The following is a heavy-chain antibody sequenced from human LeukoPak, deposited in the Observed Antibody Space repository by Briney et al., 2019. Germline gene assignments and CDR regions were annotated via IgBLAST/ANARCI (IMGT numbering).Heavy chain of an antibody. CDR2: ISAYNGNT. CDR1: GYTFPSYG. V-gene: IGHV1-18*01. CDR3: ATAADFWSGYYFDY. D-gene: IGHD3-3*01. J-gene: IGHJ4*01. Sequence: VASVKVSCKASGYTFPSYGISWVRQAPGQGLEWMGWISAYNGNTIYAQKFQGRVTMTEDTSTDTAYMELSSLRSEDTAVYYCATAADFWSGYYFDYWGQGTLVTVSS.